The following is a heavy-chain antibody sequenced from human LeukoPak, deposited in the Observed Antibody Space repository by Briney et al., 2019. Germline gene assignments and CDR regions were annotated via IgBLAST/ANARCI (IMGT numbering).Heavy chain of an antibody. J-gene: IGHJ5*02. V-gene: IGHV1-2*02. CDR1: EYTFTGYY. Sequence: ASVKVSCKASEYTFTGYYMHWVRQAPGQGLEWMGWINPNSGGTNYAQKFQGRVTMTRDTSISTAYMELSRLRSDDTAVYYCARESYSSSWYEKNNWFDPWGQGTLVTVSS. CDR3: ARESYSSSWYEKNNWFDP. CDR2: INPNSGGT. D-gene: IGHD6-13*01.